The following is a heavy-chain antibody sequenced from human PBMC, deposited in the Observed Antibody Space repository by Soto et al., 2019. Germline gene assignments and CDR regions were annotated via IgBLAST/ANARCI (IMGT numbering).Heavy chain of an antibody. CDR3: AKVTHYDILTGEFDY. D-gene: IGHD3-9*01. CDR1: GFTFSSYA. Sequence: GSLRLSCAASGFTFSSYAMSWVRQAPGKGLEWVSAISGSGGSTYYADSVKGRFTISRDNSKNTLYLQMNSLRAEDTAVYYCAKVTHYDILTGEFDYWGQGTLVTVSS. CDR2: ISGSGGST. J-gene: IGHJ4*02. V-gene: IGHV3-23*01.